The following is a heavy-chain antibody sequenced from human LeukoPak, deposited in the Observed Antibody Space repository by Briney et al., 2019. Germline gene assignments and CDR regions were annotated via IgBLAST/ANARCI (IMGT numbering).Heavy chain of an antibody. CDR3: ARGGYGGNFDY. J-gene: IGHJ4*02. V-gene: IGHV4-34*01. CDR1: GESFSGYY. Sequence: SETLSVTCAVYGESFSGYYWSWIRQPPRKGLEWIGEINHSGSTNYNPSLKSRVTISVDTSKNQFSLKLSSVTAADTVVYYCARGGYGGNFDYWGQGTLVTVSS. D-gene: IGHD4-23*01. CDR2: INHSGST.